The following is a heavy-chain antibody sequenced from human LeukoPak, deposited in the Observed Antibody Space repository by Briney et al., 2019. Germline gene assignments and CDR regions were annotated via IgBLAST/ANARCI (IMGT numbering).Heavy chain of an antibody. CDR3: ARVGGSYYYFDY. J-gene: IGHJ4*02. D-gene: IGHD1-26*01. Sequence: PGGSLRLSCAASGFTFSSYAMHWVRQAPGKGLEYVSATSSNGGSTYYANSVKGRFTISRDNSKNTLYLQMGSLRAEDMAVYYCARVGGSYYYFDYWGQGTLVTVSS. CDR2: TSSNGGST. V-gene: IGHV3-64*01. CDR1: GFTFSSYA.